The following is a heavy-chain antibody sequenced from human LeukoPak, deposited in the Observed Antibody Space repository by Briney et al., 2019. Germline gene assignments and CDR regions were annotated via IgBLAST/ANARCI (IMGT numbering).Heavy chain of an antibody. J-gene: IGHJ6*02. V-gene: IGHV3-21*01. D-gene: IGHD5-18*01. CDR3: ARDGLRYLDTATGYYYYGMDV. Sequence: GGSLRLSCAASGFTFSSYAMSWVRQAPGKGLEWVSLLSGRGRHTNYADSVKGRFTISRDNAKNSLYLQMNSLRAEDTAVYYCARDGLRYLDTATGYYYYGMDVWGQGTTVTVSS. CDR2: LSGRGRHT. CDR1: GFTFSSYA.